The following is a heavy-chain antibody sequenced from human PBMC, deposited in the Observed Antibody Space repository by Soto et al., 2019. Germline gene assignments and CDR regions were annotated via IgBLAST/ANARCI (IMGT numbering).Heavy chain of an antibody. CDR1: GGSISSSSYY. V-gene: IGHV4-39*01. CDR2: IYYTGST. J-gene: IGHJ5*02. Sequence: SETLSLTCTVSGGSISSSSYYWGWIRQPPGKGLEWIGTIYYTGSTYYNPSLKSRVTISVDTSKNQFSLKLSSVTAADTAVYYCARHLMATVTRWFDPWGQGTLVTVSS. CDR3: ARHLMATVTRWFDP. D-gene: IGHD4-17*01.